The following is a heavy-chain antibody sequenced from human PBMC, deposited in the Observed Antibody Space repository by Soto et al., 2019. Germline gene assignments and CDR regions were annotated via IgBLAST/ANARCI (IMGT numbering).Heavy chain of an antibody. Sequence: GGSLRLSCAASGFSFSTYWMHWVRQAPGKGLVYVSRIKSDGSSTSYADSVKGRFTISRDNAKNTLYLQMNSLRAEDTAVYYCARDRYPFDYWGQGTLVTVSS. D-gene: IGHD1-26*01. CDR1: GFSFSTYW. V-gene: IGHV3-74*01. J-gene: IGHJ4*02. CDR2: IKSDGSST. CDR3: ARDRYPFDY.